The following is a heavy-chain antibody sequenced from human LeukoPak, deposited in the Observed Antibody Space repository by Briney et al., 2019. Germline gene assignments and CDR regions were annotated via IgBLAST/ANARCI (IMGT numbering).Heavy chain of an antibody. CDR2: ISSSSSTI. J-gene: IGHJ3*02. Sequence: GSLRLSCAASGFTFSSYSMNWVRQAPGKGLEWVSYISSSSSTIYYADSAKGRFTISRDNAKNSLYLQINSLRAEHPALYYLAKDHPVGSTGKAEFGDGAFYIWGQGTMVTVSS. CDR3: AKDHPVGSTGKAEFGDGAFYI. CDR1: GFTFSSYS. D-gene: IGHD3-10*01. V-gene: IGHV3-48*01.